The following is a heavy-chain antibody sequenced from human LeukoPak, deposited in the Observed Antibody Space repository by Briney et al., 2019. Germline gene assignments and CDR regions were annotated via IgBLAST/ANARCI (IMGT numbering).Heavy chain of an antibody. CDR1: GYSFTSYW. D-gene: IGHD5-12*01. J-gene: IGHJ4*02. V-gene: IGHV5-51*01. CDR2: IYPGDSDT. CDR3: ARLIDEDSGYVNAHYFDY. Sequence: GESLKISCKGSGYSFTSYWIGWVRQMPGKGLEWMGIIYPGDSDTRYSPSFQGQVTISADKSISTAYLQWSSLKASDTAMYYCARLIDEDSGYVNAHYFDYWGQGTLSPSPQ.